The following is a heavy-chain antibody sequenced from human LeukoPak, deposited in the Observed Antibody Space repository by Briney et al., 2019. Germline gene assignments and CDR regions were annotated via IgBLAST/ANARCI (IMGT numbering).Heavy chain of an antibody. D-gene: IGHD6-13*01. CDR3: AREEVIAAAGPTLDY. J-gene: IGHJ4*02. V-gene: IGHV1-2*02. CDR2: IHPGTGDT. Sequence: GASVKVSCKASGHTFTVYYIHWVRQAAGQGLEWMGWIHPGTGDTNYAQKFQGRVTMTRDTSISTAYMELSRLRSDDTAVFYCAREEVIAAAGPTLDYWGQGALVTVSS. CDR1: GHTFTVYY.